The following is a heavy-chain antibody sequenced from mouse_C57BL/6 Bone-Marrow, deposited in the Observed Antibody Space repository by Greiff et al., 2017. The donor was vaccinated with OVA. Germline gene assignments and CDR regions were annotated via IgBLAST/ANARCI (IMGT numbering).Heavy chain of an antibody. V-gene: IGHV1-19*01. J-gene: IGHJ2*01. D-gene: IGHD2-5*01. CDR2: INPYNGGT. CDR3: ATYYSNYFDY. Sequence: EVQRVESGPVLVKPGASVKMSCKASGYTFTDYYMNWVKQSHGKSLEWIGVINPYNGGTSYNQQFKGKATLTVDKSSSTAYMELNSLTSEDSAVYYCATYYSNYFDYWGQGTTLTVSS. CDR1: GYTFTDYY.